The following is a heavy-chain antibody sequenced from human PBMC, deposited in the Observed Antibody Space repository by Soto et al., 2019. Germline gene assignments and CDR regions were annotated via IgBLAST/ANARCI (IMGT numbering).Heavy chain of an antibody. CDR2: ISGSGGST. Sequence: GGSLRLSCAASGFTFSSYAMSWVRQAPGKGLEWVSAISGSGGSTYYADSVKGRFTISRDNSKNTLYLQMNSLRAEDTAVYYCAKRRLMIVVVTSDAFDIWGQGTMVTVSS. D-gene: IGHD3-22*01. J-gene: IGHJ3*02. CDR3: AKRRLMIVVVTSDAFDI. V-gene: IGHV3-23*01. CDR1: GFTFSSYA.